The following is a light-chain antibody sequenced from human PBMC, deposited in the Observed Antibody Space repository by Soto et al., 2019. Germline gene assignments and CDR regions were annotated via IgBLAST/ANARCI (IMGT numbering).Light chain of an antibody. Sequence: DIVMTQSPYSLAVSMGERPTINCKSSQTVLYSSNNKNYLAWYQQKPGQPPKLLIYWASTRESGVPDRFSGSGSGTDFTLTISSLQAEDVAVYYCQQYYSTPRTFGQGTKVDIK. V-gene: IGKV4-1*01. CDR2: WAS. J-gene: IGKJ1*01. CDR3: QQYYSTPRT. CDR1: QTVLYSSNNKNY.